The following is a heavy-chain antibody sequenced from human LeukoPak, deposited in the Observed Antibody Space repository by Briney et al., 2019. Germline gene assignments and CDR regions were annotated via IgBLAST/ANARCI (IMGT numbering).Heavy chain of an antibody. V-gene: IGHV3-7*01. J-gene: IGHJ4*02. CDR1: GFTFSTYW. CDR3: ATPTAGTWHFDY. Sequence: GGPLSLSCEASGFTFSTYWMTGVRQAQGKGREWVANIKQDASERYYVDSVKGRFTISRDNAKNSLYLQMNSLRAEDTAVYYCATPTAGTWHFDYWGQGTLVTVSS. D-gene: IGHD1-1*01. CDR2: IKQDASER.